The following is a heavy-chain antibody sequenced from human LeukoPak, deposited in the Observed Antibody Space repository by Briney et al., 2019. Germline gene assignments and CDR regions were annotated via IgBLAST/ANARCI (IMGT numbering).Heavy chain of an antibody. Sequence: PGGSLTLSCAASGFTFSSSAMSGVRQAPGKELEWVSAISGSGGSTYYADSVKGRFTISRDNSKNTLYLQMNSLRAEDTAVYYCAKETSWESDLYWGQGTLVTVSS. CDR1: GFTFSSSA. D-gene: IGHD1-26*01. CDR2: ISGSGGST. J-gene: IGHJ4*02. CDR3: AKETSWESDLY. V-gene: IGHV3-23*01.